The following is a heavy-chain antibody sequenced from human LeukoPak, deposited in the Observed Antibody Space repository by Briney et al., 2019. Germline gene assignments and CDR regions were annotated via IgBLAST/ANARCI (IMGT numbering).Heavy chain of an antibody. CDR2: ISASGKTT. CDR3: ARDNNWAFDY. Sequence: GGSLRLSCAASGFTFSTYEMNFVRQAPGKGLEWISYISASGKTTIYADSVKGRFTISRDNAKNSLYLQMDSLRDEDTAVYYCARDNNWAFDYWGQGTLVTVSS. J-gene: IGHJ4*02. V-gene: IGHV3-48*03. D-gene: IGHD1-20*01. CDR1: GFTFSTYE.